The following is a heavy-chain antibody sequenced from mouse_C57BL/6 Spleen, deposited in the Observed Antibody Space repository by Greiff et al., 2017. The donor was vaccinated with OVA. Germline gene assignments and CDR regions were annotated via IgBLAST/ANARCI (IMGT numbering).Heavy chain of an antibody. CDR2: IYPGDGDT. Sequence: VQLKESGPELVKPGASVKISCKASGYAFSSSWMNWVKQRPGKGLEWIGRIYPGDGDTNYNGKFKGKATLTADKSSSTAYMQLSSLTSEDSAVYFCAPIYYDYTWFAYWGQGTLVTVSA. CDR1: GYAFSSSW. J-gene: IGHJ3*01. V-gene: IGHV1-82*01. D-gene: IGHD2-4*01. CDR3: APIYYDYTWFAY.